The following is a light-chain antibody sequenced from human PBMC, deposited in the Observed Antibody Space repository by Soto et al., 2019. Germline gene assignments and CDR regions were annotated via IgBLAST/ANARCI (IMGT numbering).Light chain of an antibody. CDR1: QGISNY. V-gene: IGKV1-6*01. J-gene: IGKJ1*01. CDR3: QHSYDSPWT. Sequence: AAQMTQTTYSLSASVGGRVTICCQAIQGISNYLAWYQQRPGKAPKLLIFGATTLQSGLPSRFSGSGSGPDFTLTISSLKAEDGAVYDGQHSYDSPWTFCQGTKVDNK. CDR2: GAT.